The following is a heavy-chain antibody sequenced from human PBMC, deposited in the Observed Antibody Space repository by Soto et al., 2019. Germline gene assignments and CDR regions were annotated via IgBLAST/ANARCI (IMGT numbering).Heavy chain of an antibody. J-gene: IGHJ4*02. CDR1: GFTVSNNY. CDR3: AGGPNRGY. Sequence: VQLVESGGDLVQPGGSLRLSCAASGFTVSNNYMSWVRQAPGKVLEWVSHIYSSGGTYYADSVKGRFTISRDNSRNTLYLQMNGLRVEDTAVYYFAGGPNRGYWGQGTLVTVAP. D-gene: IGHD3-10*01. CDR2: IYSSGGT. V-gene: IGHV3-66*01.